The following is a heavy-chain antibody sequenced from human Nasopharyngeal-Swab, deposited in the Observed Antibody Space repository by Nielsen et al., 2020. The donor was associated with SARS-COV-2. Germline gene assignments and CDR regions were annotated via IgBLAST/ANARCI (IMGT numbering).Heavy chain of an antibody. V-gene: IGHV1-46*01. CDR3: ARGGEYSYGFHTRRSYYMDV. J-gene: IGHJ6*03. Sequence: ASVKVSCKASGYTFTSYYMHWVRQAPGQGLEWMGIINPSGGSPSYAQKFQGRVTMTRDTSTSTVYMELSSLRSEDTAVYYCARGGEYSYGFHTRRSYYMDVWGKGTTVTVSS. D-gene: IGHD5-18*01. CDR2: INPSGGSP. CDR1: GYTFTSYY.